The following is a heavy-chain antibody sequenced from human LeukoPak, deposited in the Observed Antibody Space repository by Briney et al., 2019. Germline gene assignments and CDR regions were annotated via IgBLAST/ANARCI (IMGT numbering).Heavy chain of an antibody. CDR1: GGSISGGGYS. Sequence: SETLSLTCAVSGGSISGGGYSWSWIRQPPGRGLEWIGYIYNSGSTYYNPSLESRLTISLDTSKNQFSLKLSSVTAADTAVYYCARTATGYSSSFFAVWFDPWGQGTLVTVSS. CDR3: ARTATGYSSSFFAVWFDP. J-gene: IGHJ5*02. D-gene: IGHD6-13*01. CDR2: IYNSGST. V-gene: IGHV4-30-4*07.